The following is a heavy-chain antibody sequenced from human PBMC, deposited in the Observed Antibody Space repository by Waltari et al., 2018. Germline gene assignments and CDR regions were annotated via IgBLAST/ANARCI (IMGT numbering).Heavy chain of an antibody. D-gene: IGHD4-4*01. CDR2: INHSGST. Sequence: QVQLQQWGAGLLKPSETLSLTCAVYGGSFSGYYWSWIRQPPGKGLEWIGEINHSGSTNYNPALKSRVTISVDTSKNQFSLKLSSVTAADTAVYYCARGLGVTEGYYYYGMDVWGQGTTVTVSS. CDR1: GGSFSGYY. J-gene: IGHJ6*02. CDR3: ARGLGVTEGYYYYGMDV. V-gene: IGHV4-34*01.